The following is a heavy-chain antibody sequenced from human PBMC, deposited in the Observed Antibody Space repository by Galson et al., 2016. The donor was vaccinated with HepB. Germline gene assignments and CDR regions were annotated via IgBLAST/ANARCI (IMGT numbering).Heavy chain of an antibody. J-gene: IGHJ3*02. CDR2: IYHLGTT. CDR3: ARIGRGVGAFDM. D-gene: IGHD3-10*01. Sequence: SETLSLTCTVSGGSISSSNWWTWVRQPPGKRPEWIGEIYHLGTTNYNPSLKSRVTISVDKSKKQFSLKLNSVTPADTAVYYCARIGRGVGAFDMWGQGTMAIVSS. V-gene: IGHV4-4*02. CDR1: GGSISSSNW.